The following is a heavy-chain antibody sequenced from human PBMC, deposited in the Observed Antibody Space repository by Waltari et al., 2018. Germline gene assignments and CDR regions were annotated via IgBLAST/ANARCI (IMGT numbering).Heavy chain of an antibody. CDR1: GGSINRSNYY. CDR2: IYYRGRA. V-gene: IGHV4-39*01. CDR3: ARHWKRNGYRFDP. J-gene: IGHJ5*02. D-gene: IGHD5-12*01. Sequence: QLLLQESGPGLVTPSETLSLTCTVSGGSINRSNYYWGWVRQSPGKGLEWIASIYYRGRAYYNPTFESRLTISGDTSKNQFSLGLYSVTAADTAVYSCARHWKRNGYRFDPWGQGTRVTVSS.